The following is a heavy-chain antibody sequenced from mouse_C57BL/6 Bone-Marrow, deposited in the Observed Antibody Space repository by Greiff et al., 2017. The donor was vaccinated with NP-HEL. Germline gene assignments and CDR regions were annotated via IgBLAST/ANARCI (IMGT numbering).Heavy chain of an antibody. Sequence: QVQLQQSGPELVKPGASVKISCKASGYTFTDYYINWVKQRPGQGLGWIGWIYPGSGNTRYNEKFKGKATLTVDTSSSTAYMQLSSLTSEDYAVYFCARSHYYYGSRGYFDYWGQGTTLTVSS. CDR2: IYPGSGNT. J-gene: IGHJ2*01. CDR3: ARSHYYYGSRGYFDY. CDR1: GYTFTDYY. V-gene: IGHV1-84*01. D-gene: IGHD1-1*01.